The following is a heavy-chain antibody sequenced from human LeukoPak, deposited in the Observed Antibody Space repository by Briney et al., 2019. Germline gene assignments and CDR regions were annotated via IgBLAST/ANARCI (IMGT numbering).Heavy chain of an antibody. J-gene: IGHJ4*02. Sequence: ASVKVSCKASGYTFTSYGTSWVRQPAGQGLEWMGWISAYNGNTNCAQMLQGRFTITTDTSTSTAYMELRSLRSDDTAVYYCAKGLGGSGSYFLTFDYWGQGTLVTVSS. CDR1: GYTFTSYG. V-gene: IGHV1-18*01. CDR2: ISAYNGNT. D-gene: IGHD1-26*01. CDR3: AKGLGGSGSYFLTFDY.